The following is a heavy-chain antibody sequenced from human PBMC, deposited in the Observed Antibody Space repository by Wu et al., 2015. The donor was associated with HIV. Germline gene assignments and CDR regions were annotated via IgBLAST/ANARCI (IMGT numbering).Heavy chain of an antibody. CDR1: GYTFTRYV. J-gene: IGHJ2*01. CDR3: AREPLAAAGDYWYFDL. CDR2: INPYNGDT. V-gene: IGHV1-18*01. D-gene: IGHD6-13*01. Sequence: QVQLVQSGDEVKKPGASVKVSCKASGYTFTRYVMSWLRQAPGQGLEWMGWINPYNGDTNYAQKFQGRVTMTTATSTSTAYMELRSLRSDDTAVYYCAREPLAAAGDYWYFDLWGRGTLVTVSS.